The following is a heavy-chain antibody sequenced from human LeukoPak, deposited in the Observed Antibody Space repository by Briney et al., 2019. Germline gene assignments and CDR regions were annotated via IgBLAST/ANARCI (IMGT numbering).Heavy chain of an antibody. D-gene: IGHD4-11*01. Sequence: SETLSLTCTVSGGSISSYYWSWIRQPPGKGLEWIGYIYYSGSTNYNPSLKSRVTISVDTSKNQFSLKLSSVTAADTAVYYCARDGLYSNYGYYCYMDVWGKGTTVTVSS. J-gene: IGHJ6*03. CDR3: ARDGLYSNYGYYCYMDV. CDR2: IYYSGST. V-gene: IGHV4-59*01. CDR1: GGSISSYY.